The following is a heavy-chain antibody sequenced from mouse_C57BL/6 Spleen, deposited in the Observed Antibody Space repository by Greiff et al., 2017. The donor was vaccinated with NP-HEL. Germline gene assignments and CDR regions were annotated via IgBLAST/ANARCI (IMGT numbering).Heavy chain of an antibody. CDR3: ARDRPHYYSNYKGYAMDY. D-gene: IGHD2-5*01. V-gene: IGHV5-4*01. CDR1: GFTFSSYA. J-gene: IGHJ4*01. CDR2: ISDGGSYT. Sequence: EVKLVESGGGLVKPGGSLKLSCAASGFTFSSYAMSWVRQTPEKRLEWVATISDGGSYTYYPDNVKGRFTISRDNAKNNLYLQMSHLKSEDTAMYYCARDRPHYYSNYKGYAMDYWGQGTSVTVSS.